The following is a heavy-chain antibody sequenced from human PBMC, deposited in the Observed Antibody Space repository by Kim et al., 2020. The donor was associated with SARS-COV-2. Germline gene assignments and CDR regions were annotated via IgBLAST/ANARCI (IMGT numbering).Heavy chain of an antibody. D-gene: IGHD3-10*01. V-gene: IGHV4-61*01. J-gene: IGHJ4*02. CDR3: AGRGLRVAAD. CDR2: VSDSGFS. Sequence: SETLSLTCTVSGVSVTSGNYFWSWIRQPPGKGLEWIGYVSDSGFSNYNPSLKSRVAISVDTSKNHFSLSLSSVTAADTAVYYCAGRGLRVAADWGQGSL. CDR1: GVSVTSGNYF.